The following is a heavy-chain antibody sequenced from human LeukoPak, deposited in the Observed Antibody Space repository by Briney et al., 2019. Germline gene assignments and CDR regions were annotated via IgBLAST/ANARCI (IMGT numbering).Heavy chain of an antibody. CDR3: ARGRSGSYHNPQFDF. CDR2: INPNSGGT. V-gene: IGHV1-2*02. Sequence: GASVKVSCKASGYTFTGYYMHWVRQAPGQGLEWMGWINPNSGGTNYAQKFQGRVTMTRDTSISTAYMELSRLRSDDTAVYYCARGRSGSYHNPQFDFWGQGTLITVSS. D-gene: IGHD3-10*01. J-gene: IGHJ4*02. CDR1: GYTFTGYY.